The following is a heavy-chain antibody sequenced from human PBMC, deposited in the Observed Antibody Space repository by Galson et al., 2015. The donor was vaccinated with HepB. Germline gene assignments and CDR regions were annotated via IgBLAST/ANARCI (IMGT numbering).Heavy chain of an antibody. D-gene: IGHD3-9*01. J-gene: IGHJ4*02. CDR3: ARPFSGDPNLQYFLY. V-gene: IGHV1-69*13. CDR2: ITPIFNTP. CDR1: GGTFSKYD. Sequence: SVKVSCKASGGTFSKYDISWVRQAPGQGLEWMGGITPIFNTPNYAQKFQDRLTITADESTSTAYMELKRLKSQDTAMYYCARPFSGDPNLQYFLYWGQGTLVTVSS.